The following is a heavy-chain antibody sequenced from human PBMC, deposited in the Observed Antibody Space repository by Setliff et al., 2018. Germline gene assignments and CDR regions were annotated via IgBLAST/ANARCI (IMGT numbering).Heavy chain of an antibody. CDR1: GGAFSNYG. CDR2: IIPIFGTT. V-gene: IGHV1-69*05. Sequence: ASVKVSCKASGGAFSNYGITWVRQAPGQGLEWMGGIIPIFGTTAYAQKFLGRVTITTDESSSTGYMELSSLRSEDTAVYFCARESVVVVTTTNYYYYIDVWGEGTTVTVSS. J-gene: IGHJ6*03. D-gene: IGHD2-21*02. CDR3: ARESVVVVTTTNYYYYIDV.